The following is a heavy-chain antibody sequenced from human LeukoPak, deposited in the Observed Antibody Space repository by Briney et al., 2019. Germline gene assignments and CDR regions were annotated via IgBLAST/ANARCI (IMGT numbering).Heavy chain of an antibody. CDR3: ARDSNLYYYDD. CDR2: INAGNGNT. Sequence: ASVKVSCKASGYTFTSYAMHWVRQAPGQRLEWMGWINAGNGNTKYSQKFQGRVTITRDTSASTAYMELSSLRSEDTAEYYCARDSNLYYYDDWGQGTLVTVSS. J-gene: IGHJ4*02. CDR1: GYTFTSYA. D-gene: IGHD3-22*01. V-gene: IGHV1-3*01.